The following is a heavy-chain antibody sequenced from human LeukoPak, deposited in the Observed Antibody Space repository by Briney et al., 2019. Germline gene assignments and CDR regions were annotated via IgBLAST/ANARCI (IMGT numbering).Heavy chain of an antibody. CDR3: ARESGWYDY. CDR2: ISYDGSNK. J-gene: IGHJ4*02. V-gene: IGHV3-30-3*01. Sequence: GGSLRLSCAASGFTFSSYAMHRVRQAPGKGLEWVAVISYDGSNKYYADSVKGRFTISRDNSKNTLYLQMNSLRAEDTAVYYCARESGWYDYWGQGTLVTVSS. CDR1: GFTFSSYA. D-gene: IGHD6-19*01.